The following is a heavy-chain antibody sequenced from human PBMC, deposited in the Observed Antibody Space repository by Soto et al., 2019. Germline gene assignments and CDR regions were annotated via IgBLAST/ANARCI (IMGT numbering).Heavy chain of an antibody. D-gene: IGHD3-22*01. Sequence: LRLSCSASGFTFSSYAMHWVRQAPGKGLEYVSAISSNGGSTYYADSVKGRFTISRDNSKNTLYLQMSSLRAEDTAVYYCVKDVEYYDSSAYTYDAFDIWGQGTMVTVSS. CDR1: GFTFSSYA. CDR2: ISSNGGST. CDR3: VKDVEYYDSSAYTYDAFDI. J-gene: IGHJ3*02. V-gene: IGHV3-64D*06.